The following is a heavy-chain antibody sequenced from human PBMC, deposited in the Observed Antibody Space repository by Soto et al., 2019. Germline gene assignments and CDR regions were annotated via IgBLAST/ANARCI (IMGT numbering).Heavy chain of an antibody. D-gene: IGHD3-10*01. Sequence: SETLSLTCTVSGGSISSYQWNWIRQPPGKGLEWIGYIDYSGSTNYNPSLKSRVTISVDTSKNQFSLKLSSVTAADTAVYYCARDFNYGSGSLPHHYGMDVWGQGTTVTVSS. CDR2: IDYSGST. CDR1: GGSISSYQ. CDR3: ARDFNYGSGSLPHHYGMDV. V-gene: IGHV4-59*01. J-gene: IGHJ6*02.